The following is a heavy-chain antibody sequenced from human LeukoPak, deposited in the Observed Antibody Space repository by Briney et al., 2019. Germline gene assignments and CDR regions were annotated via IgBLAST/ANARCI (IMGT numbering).Heavy chain of an antibody. V-gene: IGHV3-66*01. CDR2: IYSGGST. J-gene: IGHJ2*01. CDR1: GFTFSSYA. Sequence: GGSLRLSCAASGFTFSSYAMSWVRQAPGKGLEWVSVIYSGGSTYYADSVKGRFTISRDNSKNTLYLQMNSLRAEDTAVHYCARDPSGGSVWYFDLWGRGTLVTVSS. CDR3: ARDPSGGSVWYFDL. D-gene: IGHD2-15*01.